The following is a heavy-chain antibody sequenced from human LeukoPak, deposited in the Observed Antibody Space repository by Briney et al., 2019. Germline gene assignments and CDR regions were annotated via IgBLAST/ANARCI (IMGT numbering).Heavy chain of an antibody. CDR3: ASSRVLELRLFYYFDH. CDR1: GGSFSGYY. Sequence: SETLSLTCAVSGGSFSGYYWSWIRQPPGKGLEWIGEINHSGSTNYNPSIKSRVTRSVDTSKIQFSLKLSSVTAADTAVYYCASSRVLELRLFYYFDHWGQGTLVTVSS. D-gene: IGHD1-7*01. V-gene: IGHV4-34*01. J-gene: IGHJ4*02. CDR2: INHSGST.